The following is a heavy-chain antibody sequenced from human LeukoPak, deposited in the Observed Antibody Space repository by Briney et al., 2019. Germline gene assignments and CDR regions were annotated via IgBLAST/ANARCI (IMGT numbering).Heavy chain of an antibody. D-gene: IGHD2-2*01. Sequence: SETLSLTCAVSGYSISSGYYWGWIRQPPGKGLEWIATIYHSGSTHYNPSLKSRVTLSLDTSNNQFSLKLYSVTAADTAVYYCARQKILGYCSSTSCRAYFDYWGQGTLVTVSS. V-gene: IGHV4-38-2*01. CDR2: IYHSGST. CDR1: GYSISSGYY. CDR3: ARQKILGYCSSTSCRAYFDY. J-gene: IGHJ4*02.